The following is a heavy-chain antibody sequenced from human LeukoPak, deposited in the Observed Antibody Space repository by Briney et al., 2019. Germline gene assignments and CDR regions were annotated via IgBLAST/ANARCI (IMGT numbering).Heavy chain of an antibody. V-gene: IGHV4-59*02. CDR1: GPSVTDYY. D-gene: IGHD7-27*01. J-gene: IGHJ5*02. CDR2: IHHSGNS. Sequence: SETLSLTCTVSGPSVTDYYWSWIRQPPGKGLEWISYIHHSGNSDYNPSLRSRVTTSLDTSKNQFSLNLISVTAADTAVYYCTRGHWGLQSWSQGTLVTVSS. CDR3: TRGHWGLQS.